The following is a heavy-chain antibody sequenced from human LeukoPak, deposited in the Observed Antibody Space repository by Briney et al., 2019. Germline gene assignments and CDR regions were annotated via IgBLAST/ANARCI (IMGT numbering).Heavy chain of an antibody. V-gene: IGHV3-15*01. J-gene: IGHJ4*02. CDR2: IKSKTDGGTT. CDR3: TTGGAVFDY. Sequence: GGSLRLSCATSGFTFTNAWMSWVRQAPRKGLEWVGRIKSKTDGGTTDYAAPVKGRFTISRDDSKNTLYLQMNSLTTEDTAVYYYTTGGAVFDYWGQGTLVTVSS. CDR1: GFTFTNAW. D-gene: IGHD1-26*01.